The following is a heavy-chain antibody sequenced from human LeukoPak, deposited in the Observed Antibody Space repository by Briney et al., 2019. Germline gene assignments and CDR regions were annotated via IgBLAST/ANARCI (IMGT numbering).Heavy chain of an antibody. Sequence: GGSLRLSCAASGFTFSSYAMSWVRQAPGKGLEWVANIKQDGSEKYYVDSVKGRFTISRDNAKNSLYLQMNSLRAEDTAVYYCARPDAYGDYGVYWGQGTLVTVSS. J-gene: IGHJ4*02. CDR1: GFTFSSYA. D-gene: IGHD4-17*01. CDR3: ARPDAYGDYGVY. CDR2: IKQDGSEK. V-gene: IGHV3-7*01.